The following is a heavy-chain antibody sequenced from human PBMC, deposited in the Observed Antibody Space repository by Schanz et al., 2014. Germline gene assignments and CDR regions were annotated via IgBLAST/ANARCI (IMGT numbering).Heavy chain of an antibody. CDR3: ARDRRRYCSTASCLHDNWFDP. CDR2: ISAYTNNT. D-gene: IGHD2-2*01. J-gene: IGHJ5*02. Sequence: QVQLVQSGAEVKKPGPSVKVSCEASRYTFNTYGLNWVRQAPGQGLEWMGWISAYTNNTNYAQKVQGRVAMTTDTSTGTAYMELRSLRSDDTAVYDCARDRRRYCSTASCLHDNWFDPWGQGTLVIVSS. CDR1: RYTFNTYG. V-gene: IGHV1-18*01.